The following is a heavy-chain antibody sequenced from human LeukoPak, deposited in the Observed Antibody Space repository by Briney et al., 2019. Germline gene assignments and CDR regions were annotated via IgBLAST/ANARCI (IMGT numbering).Heavy chain of an antibody. D-gene: IGHD1-26*01. J-gene: IGHJ4*02. Sequence: SETLSLTCAVSGGSFSGYYWSWIRQPPGKGLEWIGEINHSGSTNYHPSLKSRVTISVDTSKNQFSLKLSSVTAADAAVYYCARYKLPLLFDWRGQGTLVHVSA. CDR2: INHSGST. V-gene: IGHV4-34*01. CDR1: GGSFSGYY. CDR3: ARYKLPLLFDW.